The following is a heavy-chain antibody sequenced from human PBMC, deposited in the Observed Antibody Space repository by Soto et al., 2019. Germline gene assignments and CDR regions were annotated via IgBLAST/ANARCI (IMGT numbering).Heavy chain of an antibody. Sequence: AGSLRLSCAASGFTFSSYAMSWVRQAPGKGLEWVSGISGGGRTTYYADSVKGRFTISRDNSKNTLFLQMNSLTVGDTAVYYCAKCSSASCFKEGFDYWGQGTLVTVSS. CDR1: GFTFSSYA. J-gene: IGHJ4*02. D-gene: IGHD2-2*01. CDR3: AKCSSASCFKEGFDY. V-gene: IGHV3-23*01. CDR2: ISGGGRTT.